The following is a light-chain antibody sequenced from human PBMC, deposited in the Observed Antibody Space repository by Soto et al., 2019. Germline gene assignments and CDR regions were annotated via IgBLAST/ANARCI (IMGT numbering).Light chain of an antibody. V-gene: IGKV2-30*01. CDR2: KVS. J-gene: IGKJ1*01. CDR3: MQGTHWPRS. Sequence: DVVMTQSPLSLPVTLGQPASISCRSSQSLLYSDGNTYLHWFQQRPGQSPRRLIYKVSNRDSGVPDRFSASGSGTDFTLNISRVEAADVGVYYCMQGTHWPRSFGQGTKVAIK. CDR1: QSLLYSDGNTY.